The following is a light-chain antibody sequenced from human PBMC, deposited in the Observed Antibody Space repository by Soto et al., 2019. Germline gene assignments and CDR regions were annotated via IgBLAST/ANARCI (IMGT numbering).Light chain of an antibody. J-gene: IGLJ1*01. Sequence: SALTQPRSVSGSPGQSVTISCTGTSSDFGGYNYVSWYQHHPGKAPKLMIYDVSERPSGVPDRFSGSKSGNTASLTISGLQAEDEADYYCCSYEGTFYVLGNGTKVT. CDR2: DVS. V-gene: IGLV2-11*01. CDR1: SSDFGGYNY. CDR3: CSYEGTFYV.